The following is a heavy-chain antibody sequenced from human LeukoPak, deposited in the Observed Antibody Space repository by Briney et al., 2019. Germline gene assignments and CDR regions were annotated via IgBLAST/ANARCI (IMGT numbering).Heavy chain of an antibody. V-gene: IGHV4-59*01. CDR1: GGSISSYY. Sequence: PSETLSLTCTVSGGSISSYYWSWIRQPPGKGLEWIGYIYYSGNTNYNPSLKSRVTISVDTSKNQFSLKLSSVTAADTAVYYCAGGARRARLLWFGEFSRFDYWGQGTLVTLSS. J-gene: IGHJ4*02. CDR3: AGGARRARLLWFGEFSRFDY. D-gene: IGHD3-10*01. CDR2: IYYSGNT.